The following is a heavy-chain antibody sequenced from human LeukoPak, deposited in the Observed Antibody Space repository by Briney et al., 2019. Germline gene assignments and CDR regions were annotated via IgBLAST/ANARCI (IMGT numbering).Heavy chain of an antibody. D-gene: IGHD2-2*02. Sequence: SEPLSLTCTVSGGSISSGDYYWSWIRQPPGKGLEWIGYIYYSGTTFYNPSLKSRVIISLDTSKNQFSLRLSSVTAADTAVYYCASWLVVPAAIDYWGQGTLVTVSS. CDR3: ASWLVVPAAIDY. V-gene: IGHV4-30-4*01. CDR1: GGSISSGDYY. J-gene: IGHJ4*02. CDR2: IYYSGTT.